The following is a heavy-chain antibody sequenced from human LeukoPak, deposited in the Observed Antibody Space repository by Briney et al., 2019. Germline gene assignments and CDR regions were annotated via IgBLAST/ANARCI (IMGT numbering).Heavy chain of an antibody. J-gene: IGHJ5*02. Sequence: GGSLRLSCAASGFTFSSYAMSWVRQAPGKGLDWVSTISGSGSSTYYADSVKGRFTISRDNSKNTLYLQMNSLRAEDTAVYYCAKLGNGWYTLNWFDPWGQGTLVTVSS. CDR2: ISGSGSST. D-gene: IGHD6-19*01. CDR1: GFTFSSYA. CDR3: AKLGNGWYTLNWFDP. V-gene: IGHV3-23*01.